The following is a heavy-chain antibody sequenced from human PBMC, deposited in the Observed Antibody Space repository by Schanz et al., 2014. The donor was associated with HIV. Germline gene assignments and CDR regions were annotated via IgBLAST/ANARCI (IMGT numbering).Heavy chain of an antibody. J-gene: IGHJ3*02. D-gene: IGHD3-16*01. V-gene: IGHV3-NL1*01. CDR3: AAGITHPGAFDI. Sequence: QVQLVESGGGLVKPGGSLRLSCAASGFIFSSYGMHWVRQAPGKGLEWVSVISGSGGSTDYADSVKGRFTISRDNSKNLYLHMNSLRAEDTAVYYCAAGITHPGAFDIWGQGTMVTVSS. CDR1: GFIFSSYG. CDR2: ISGSGGST.